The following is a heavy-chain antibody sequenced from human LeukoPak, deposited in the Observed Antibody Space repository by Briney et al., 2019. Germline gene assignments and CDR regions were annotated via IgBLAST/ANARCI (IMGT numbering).Heavy chain of an antibody. D-gene: IGHD3-10*01. CDR1: GGSFSGYY. V-gene: IGHV4-34*01. CDR2: INHSGST. Sequence: SETLSLTCAVYGGSFSGYYWGWIRQPPGKGLEWIGEINHSGSTNYSPSLKSRVTISVDTSKNQFSLKLSSVTAADTAVYYCARGLSGSYYLTYYYYMDVWGKGTTVTVSS. J-gene: IGHJ6*03. CDR3: ARGLSGSYYLTYYYYMDV.